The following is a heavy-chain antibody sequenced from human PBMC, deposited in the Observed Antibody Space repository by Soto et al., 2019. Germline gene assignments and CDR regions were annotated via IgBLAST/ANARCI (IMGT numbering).Heavy chain of an antibody. CDR3: ARDPHDFWSSYFFDP. J-gene: IGHJ5*02. CDR2: ISPYNGKT. CDR1: GYTFATYG. V-gene: IGHV1-18*04. Sequence: ASVKVSCKASGYTFATYGINWVRQAPGLGLEWMGWISPYNGKTEFAEKFQGRVTMAKDTSTSTAYMEVRSLRFDDTAVYYCARDPHDFWSSYFFDPWGQGTLV. D-gene: IGHD3-3*01.